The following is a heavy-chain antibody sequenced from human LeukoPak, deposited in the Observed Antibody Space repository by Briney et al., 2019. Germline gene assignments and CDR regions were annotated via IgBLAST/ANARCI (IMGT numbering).Heavy chain of an antibody. D-gene: IGHD6-19*01. J-gene: IGHJ6*03. CDR2: ISYDGSNK. Sequence: GGSLRLSCAASGFTFSSYAMHWVRQAPGKGLEWVAVISYDGSNKYYAGSVKGRFAISRDNSKNTLYLQMNSLRAEDTAVYYCARDPCIAVAGYYYYYYYMDVWGKGTTVTVSS. CDR3: ARDPCIAVAGYYYYYYYMDV. V-gene: IGHV3-30*01. CDR1: GFTFSSYA.